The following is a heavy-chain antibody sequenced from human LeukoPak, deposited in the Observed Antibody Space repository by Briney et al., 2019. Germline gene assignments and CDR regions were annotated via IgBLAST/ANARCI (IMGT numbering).Heavy chain of an antibody. V-gene: IGHV3-23*01. CDR1: GFIFSNYA. J-gene: IGHJ4*02. CDR3: AKNYYDSSGSGGYFDY. CDR2: ISGSGHST. D-gene: IGHD3-22*01. Sequence: GGSLRLSCAASGFIFSNYAMSWVRQAPGKGLEWVSGISGSGHSTYHADSVEGRFTISRDNSRTTLSLQMNSLRAEDTAVYFCAKNYYDSSGSGGYFDYWGQGTLVTVSS.